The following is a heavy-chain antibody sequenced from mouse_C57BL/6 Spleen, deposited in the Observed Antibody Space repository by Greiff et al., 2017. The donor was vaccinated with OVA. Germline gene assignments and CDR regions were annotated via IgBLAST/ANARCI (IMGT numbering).Heavy chain of an antibody. Sequence: VQLVESGAELVKPGASVKISCKASGYAFSSYWMNWVKQRPGKGLEWIGQIYPGDGDTNYNGKFKGKATLTADKSSSTAYMQLSSLTSEDSAVYFCARKGIYYGTPAAMDYWGQGTSVTVSS. CDR1: GYAFSSYW. J-gene: IGHJ4*01. CDR3: ARKGIYYGTPAAMDY. D-gene: IGHD2-1*01. CDR2: IYPGDGDT. V-gene: IGHV1-80*01.